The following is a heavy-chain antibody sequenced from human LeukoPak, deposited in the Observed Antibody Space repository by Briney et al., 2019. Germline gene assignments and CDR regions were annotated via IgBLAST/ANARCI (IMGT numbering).Heavy chain of an antibody. CDR3: AREGYCSSTSCLWGEYYYYGMDV. CDR2: ISAYNGNT. Sequence: ASVKVSCKASGYTFTSYGISWVRQAPGQGLEWMGWISAYNGNTNYAQKLQGRVTMTTDTSTSTAYMELRSLRSDDTAVYYCAREGYCSSTSCLWGEYYYYGMDVWGQGTTVTVSS. D-gene: IGHD2-2*01. CDR1: GYTFTSYG. J-gene: IGHJ6*02. V-gene: IGHV1-18*01.